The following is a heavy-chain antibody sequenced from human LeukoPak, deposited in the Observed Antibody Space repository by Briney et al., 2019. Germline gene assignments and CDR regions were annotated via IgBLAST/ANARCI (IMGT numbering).Heavy chain of an antibody. CDR3: ATSAASPYYYYMDV. V-gene: IGHV5-51*01. Sequence: PGGSLRLSCKGSGYSFTSYWIGWVRQMPGKGLEWMGIIYPGDSDTRYSPSFQGEVTISAHKSISTAHLQWSSLKASDTAMYYCATSAASPYYYYMDVWGKGTTVTVSS. J-gene: IGHJ6*03. CDR1: GYSFTSYW. D-gene: IGHD6-13*01. CDR2: IYPGDSDT.